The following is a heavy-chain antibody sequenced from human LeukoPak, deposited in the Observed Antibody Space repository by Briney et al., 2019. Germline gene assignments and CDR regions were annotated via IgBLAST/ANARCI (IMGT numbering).Heavy chain of an antibody. D-gene: IGHD3-3*01. CDR1: GGSISSSSYY. J-gene: IGHJ4*02. CDR3: ARAFAGNYDFWSGYYLFDY. CDR2: IDYSGST. V-gene: IGHV4-39*07. Sequence: SETLSLTCTVSGGSISSSSYYWGWIRQPPGKGLEWIGIIDYSGSTYYDPSLKSRVTISVDTSKNQFSLNLSSVTAADTAVYYCARAFAGNYDFWSGYYLFDYWGQGTLVTVSS.